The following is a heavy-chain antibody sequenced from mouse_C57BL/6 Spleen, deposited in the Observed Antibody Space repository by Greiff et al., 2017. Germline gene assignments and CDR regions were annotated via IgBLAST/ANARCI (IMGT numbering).Heavy chain of an antibody. CDR1: GFSLTSYG. CDR3: AKRGPYYGSSPWYFDV. V-gene: IGHV2-5*01. Sequence: VQLQESGPGLVQPSQCLSITCTVSGFSLTSYGVHWVRPSPGKGLEWLGVIWSGGSTDYNAAFMSSLSITKDNSKSQVFFKMISLQADDTAIYYCAKRGPYYGSSPWYFDVWGTGTTVTVSS. CDR2: IWSGGST. D-gene: IGHD1-1*01. J-gene: IGHJ1*03.